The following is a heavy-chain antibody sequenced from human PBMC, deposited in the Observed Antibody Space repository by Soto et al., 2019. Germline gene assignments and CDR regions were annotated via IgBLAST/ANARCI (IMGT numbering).Heavy chain of an antibody. CDR1: GFTFNHYA. J-gene: IGHJ4*02. CDR3: AKDYTVAADPSSVILFDD. CDR2: IIANGGT. D-gene: IGHD2-15*01. Sequence: GGSLRLSCAASGFTFNHYAMSWVRQAPGKGLEWVSIIIANGGTFYADSVKGRFTISRDNSKNTVYLQMSSLRVEDTAIYYCAKDYTVAADPSSVILFDDWGQGPLVTLS. V-gene: IGHV3-23*01.